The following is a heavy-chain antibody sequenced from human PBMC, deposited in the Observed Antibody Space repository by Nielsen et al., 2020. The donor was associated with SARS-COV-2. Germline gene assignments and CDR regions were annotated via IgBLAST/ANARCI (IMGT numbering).Heavy chain of an antibody. V-gene: IGHV3-30-3*01. Sequence: GGSLRLSCAASGFTFSSYAMHWVRQAPGKGLEWVAVISYDGSNKYYADSVKGRFTISRDNSKNTLYLQMNSLRAEDTAVYYCARDSKKSGSMDYWGQGTLVTVSS. J-gene: IGHJ4*02. CDR1: GFTFSSYA. D-gene: IGHD3-10*01. CDR3: ARDSKKSGSMDY. CDR2: ISYDGSNK.